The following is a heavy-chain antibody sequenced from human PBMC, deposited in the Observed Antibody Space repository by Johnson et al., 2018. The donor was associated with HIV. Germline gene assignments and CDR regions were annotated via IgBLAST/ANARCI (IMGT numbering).Heavy chain of an antibody. J-gene: IGHJ3*02. CDR3: SQRLGI. Sequence: VQLVESGGGLVKPGGSLRLSCAASGFTFSNAWMSWVRQAPGKGLEWVGRITSKTDGGTTDYAAPVKGRFTISRDDSKNTLYLQMNSLKTEDTAVYYCSQRLGIWGQGTMVTVSS. CDR2: ITSKTDGGTT. D-gene: IGHD3-22*01. CDR1: GFTFSNAW. V-gene: IGHV3-15*01.